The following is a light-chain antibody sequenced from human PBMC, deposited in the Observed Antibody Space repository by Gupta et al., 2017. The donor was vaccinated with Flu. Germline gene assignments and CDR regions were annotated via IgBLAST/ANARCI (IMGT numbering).Light chain of an antibody. CDR3: QQYGSSPDS. V-gene: IGKV3-20*01. CDR2: GAS. J-gene: IGKJ2*03. CDR1: QSVISNL. Sequence: IVLTQSPGTLSLYPGERATLSCRASQSVISNLVAWYQQKPGQAPRLLISGASSRATGIPDRFSGSGSGTAFTLTISRLEPEDFAVYYCQQYGSSPDSFGQGTKLEI.